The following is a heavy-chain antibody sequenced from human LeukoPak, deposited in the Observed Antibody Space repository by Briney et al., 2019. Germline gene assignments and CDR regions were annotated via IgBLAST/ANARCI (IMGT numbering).Heavy chain of an antibody. CDR2: IYYSGST. CDR1: GGSISSGGYY. V-gene: IGHV4-31*03. J-gene: IGHJ4*02. Sequence: SETLSLTCTVSGGSISSGGYYWSWIRQHPGKGLEWIGYIYYSGSTYYNPSLKSRVTISVDTSKSQFSLKLSSVTAADTAVYYCARAGPPYCSGSSCPLDYWGQGTLVTVSS. D-gene: IGHD2-15*01. CDR3: ARAGPPYCSGSSCPLDY.